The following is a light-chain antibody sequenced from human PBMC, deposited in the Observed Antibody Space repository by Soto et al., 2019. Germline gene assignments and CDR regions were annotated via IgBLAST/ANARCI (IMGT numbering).Light chain of an antibody. CDR2: AAS. J-gene: IGKJ4*02. Sequence: DIQMTQSPSRLSASVGDRVTITCRASQSIGYWLAWYQQKPGKAPNLLIYAASTLETGVPSRFSGSGYGTEFTLTIASLQPDDSASYYCQQYNSFSKTFSRGTKVEIK. CDR1: QSIGYW. V-gene: IGKV1-5*01. CDR3: QQYNSFSKT.